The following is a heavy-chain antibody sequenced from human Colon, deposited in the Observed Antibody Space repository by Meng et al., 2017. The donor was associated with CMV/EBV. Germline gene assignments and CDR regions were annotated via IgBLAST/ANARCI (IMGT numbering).Heavy chain of an antibody. Sequence: SEPLSLTCSFSDDSITYYHWTWFRQPPGKGLEWFGYISYSGSTNYNPSLKSRVTISIDSSKSQFSLNLTSVTAADTAVYSCVADGRFLDYWGQGTLVTVSS. V-gene: IGHV4-59*01. CDR3: VADGRFLDY. CDR2: ISYSGST. J-gene: IGHJ4*02. CDR1: DDSITYYH. D-gene: IGHD3-3*01.